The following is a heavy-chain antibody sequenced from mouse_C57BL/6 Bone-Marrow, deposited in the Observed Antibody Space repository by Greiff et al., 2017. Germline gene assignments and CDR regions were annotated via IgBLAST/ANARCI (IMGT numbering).Heavy chain of an antibody. V-gene: IGHV1-54*01. D-gene: IGHD1-1*02. Sequence: QVQLQQSGAELVRPGTSVKVSCKASGYAFTNYLIEWVKQRPGQGLEWIGVINPGSGGTNYNEKFKGKATLTADKSSSTAYMQLSSLTSEDSAVYFCARSGLWCSFDYWGQGTTLTVSS. CDR3: ARSGLWCSFDY. J-gene: IGHJ2*01. CDR2: INPGSGGT. CDR1: GYAFTNYL.